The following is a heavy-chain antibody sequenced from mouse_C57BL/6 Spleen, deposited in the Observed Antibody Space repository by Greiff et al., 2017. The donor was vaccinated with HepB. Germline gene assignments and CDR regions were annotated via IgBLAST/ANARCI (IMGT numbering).Heavy chain of an antibody. CDR1: GFTFSSYA. CDR2: ISDGGSYT. Sequence: EVQGVESGGGLVKPGGSLKLSCAASGFTFSSYAMSWVRQTPEKRLEWVATISDGGSYTYYPDNVKGRFTISRDNAKNNLYLQMSHLKSEDTAMYYCARAYYSNYGLDYWGQGTTLTVSS. V-gene: IGHV5-4*01. J-gene: IGHJ2*01. D-gene: IGHD2-5*01. CDR3: ARAYYSNYGLDY.